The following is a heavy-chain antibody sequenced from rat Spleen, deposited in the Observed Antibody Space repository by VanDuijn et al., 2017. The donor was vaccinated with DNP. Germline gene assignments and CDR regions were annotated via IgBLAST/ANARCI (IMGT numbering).Heavy chain of an antibody. CDR2: VSRGGNP. CDR3: ARDGQWDYFDY. V-gene: IGHV2S12*01. CDR1: GFSLTNFA. J-gene: IGHJ2*01. Sequence: QVQLKESGPGLVQPSQTLSLTCTVSGFSLTNFAVVWVRQPPGKCLVRIAAVSRGGNPYYISGLKSRLRLIRDTSKSQVFLKMNSLQTEDTATYYCARDGQWDYFDYWGQGLMVTVSS. D-gene: IGHD1-1*01.